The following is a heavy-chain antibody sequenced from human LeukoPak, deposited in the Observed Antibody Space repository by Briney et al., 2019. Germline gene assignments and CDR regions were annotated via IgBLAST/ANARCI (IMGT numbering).Heavy chain of an antibody. V-gene: IGHV3-30-3*01. CDR1: GFTFSSYT. D-gene: IGHD6-19*01. J-gene: IGHJ4*02. CDR3: ARGKQWLVHYDY. Sequence: GGSLRLSCAASGFTFSSYTIHWVRQPPGKGLEWVAVISFDGSNKYYADSVKGRFTISRDNSKNTLYLQMNSLRAEDTAVYYCARGKQWLVHYDYWGQGTLVTVSS. CDR2: ISFDGSNK.